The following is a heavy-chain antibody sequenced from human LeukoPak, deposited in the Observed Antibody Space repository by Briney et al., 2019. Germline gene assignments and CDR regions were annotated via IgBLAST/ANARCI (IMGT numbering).Heavy chain of an antibody. CDR2: ISAYNGNT. CDR3: ARGVFGGATRSGAFDI. CDR1: GYTFTSYG. D-gene: IGHD3-16*01. V-gene: IGHV1-18*01. Sequence: DSVKVSCKASGYTFTSYGISWVRQAPGQGLEWMGWISAYNGNTNYAQKLQGRVTMTTDTSTSTAYMELRSLRSDDTAEYYFARGVFGGATRSGAFDIWGQGTMVTVSS. J-gene: IGHJ3*02.